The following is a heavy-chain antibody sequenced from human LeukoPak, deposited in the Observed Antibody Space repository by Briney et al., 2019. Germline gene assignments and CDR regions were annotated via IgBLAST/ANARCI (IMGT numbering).Heavy chain of an antibody. Sequence: PSETLSLTCTVSGGSISSYYWSWIRQPPGKGLEWIGYIYYSESTNYNPSLKSRVTISVDTSKNQFSLKLSSVTAADTAVYYCARPAPEQWRFGGAFDIWGQGTMVTVSS. J-gene: IGHJ3*02. CDR1: GGSISSYY. CDR2: IYYSEST. D-gene: IGHD3-10*01. CDR3: ARPAPEQWRFGGAFDI. V-gene: IGHV4-59*01.